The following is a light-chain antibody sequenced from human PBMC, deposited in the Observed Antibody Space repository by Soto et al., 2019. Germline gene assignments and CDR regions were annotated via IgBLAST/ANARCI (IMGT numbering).Light chain of an antibody. CDR2: GAS. V-gene: IGKV3D-20*02. CDR1: QSVSSSY. CDR3: QQRSNWPPIT. J-gene: IGKJ5*01. Sequence: EIVLTQSPGTLSLSPGERATLSCRASQSVSSSYLAWYQQKPGQAPRLLIYGASSRATGIPDRFSGSGSGTDFSLTISSLEPEDFAVYYCQQRSNWPPITFGQGTRREIK.